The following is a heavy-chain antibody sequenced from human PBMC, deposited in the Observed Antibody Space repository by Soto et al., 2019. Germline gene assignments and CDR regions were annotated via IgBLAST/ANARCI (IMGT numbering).Heavy chain of an antibody. CDR3: ARDKSSSRSYYYYGMDV. Sequence: SETLSLTCTVSGGSISSYYWSWIRQPAGKGLEWIGRIYTSGSTNYNPSIKRRVTMSVDTSKNQFSLKLSYVTAADTAVYYCARDKSSSRSYYYYGMDVWGQGTTVTASS. D-gene: IGHD6-13*01. J-gene: IGHJ6*02. CDR1: GGSISSYY. CDR2: IYTSGST. V-gene: IGHV4-4*07.